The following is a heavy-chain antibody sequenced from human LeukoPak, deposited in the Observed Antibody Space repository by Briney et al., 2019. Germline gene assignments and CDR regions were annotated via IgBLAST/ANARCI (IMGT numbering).Heavy chain of an antibody. J-gene: IGHJ4*02. CDR3: ARDRYDFWSGYYTFDY. Sequence: GGSLRLSCAASGFTFSDYYMSWIRQAPGKGLEWVSSISSSSSYIYYADSVKGRFTISRDNAKNSLYLQMNSLRAEDTAVYYCARDRYDFWSGYYTFDYWGQGTLVTVSS. CDR1: GFTFSDYY. V-gene: IGHV3-11*06. CDR2: ISSSSSYI. D-gene: IGHD3-3*01.